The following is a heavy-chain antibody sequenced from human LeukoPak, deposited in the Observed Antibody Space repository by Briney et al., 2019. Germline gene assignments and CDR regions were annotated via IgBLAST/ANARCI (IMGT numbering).Heavy chain of an antibody. D-gene: IGHD6-13*01. CDR2: IYYSGST. CDR3: ARAAYGSTYLFDS. Sequence: SETLSLTCTVSGGSIRSYYWSWIRQPPGKGLEWIAYIYYSGSTNYNPSLKSRVTISVDTSKNQFSLKVPSVTAADPAIYYCARAAYGSTYLFDSWGQGTLVTVSS. J-gene: IGHJ4*02. CDR1: GGSIRSYY. V-gene: IGHV4-59*01.